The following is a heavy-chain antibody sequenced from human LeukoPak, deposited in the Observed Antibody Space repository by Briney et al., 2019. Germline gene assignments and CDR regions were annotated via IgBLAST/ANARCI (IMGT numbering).Heavy chain of an antibody. Sequence: GGSLRLSCAASGFTFSTYWMFWVRQAPGKGLEWLASIKNDGSDIYYEDSVKGRFTISRDNAKNSLYLQMNSLRAEDTAVYYCTSGSSYYGMDVWGQGTTVTVSS. CDR3: TSGSSYYGMDV. V-gene: IGHV3-7*03. D-gene: IGHD1-26*01. CDR2: IKNDGSDI. CDR1: GFTFSTYW. J-gene: IGHJ6*02.